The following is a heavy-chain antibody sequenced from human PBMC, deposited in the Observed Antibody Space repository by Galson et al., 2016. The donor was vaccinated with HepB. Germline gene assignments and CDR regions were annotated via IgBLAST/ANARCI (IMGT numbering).Heavy chain of an antibody. CDR1: FTSDY. D-gene: IGHD6-13*01. J-gene: IGHJ4*02. CDR2: INPNGDTT. V-gene: IGHV1-46*01. Sequence: FTSDYIHWVRQAPGQGLEWMGIINPNGDTTTYAQKFQGRVSMTRDTSTSTVYMELSSLRSEDTAVYYCARGGGIGAWLPLDYWGQGTLVTVSS. CDR3: ARGGGIGAWLPLDY.